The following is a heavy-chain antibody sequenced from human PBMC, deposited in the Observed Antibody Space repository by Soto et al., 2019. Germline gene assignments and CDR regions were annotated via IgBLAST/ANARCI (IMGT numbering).Heavy chain of an antibody. CDR1: GFTFSSYW. D-gene: IGHD5-12*01. CDR3: ARIRLTRSRGYSGYDSIYYFDY. CDR2: IKQDGSEK. J-gene: IGHJ4*02. V-gene: IGHV3-7*01. Sequence: GGSLRLSCAASGFTFSSYWMSWVRQAPGKGLEWVANIKQDGSEKYYVGSVKGRFTISRDNAKNSLYLQMNSLRAEDTAVYYCARIRLTRSRGYSGYDSIYYFDYWGQGTLATVSS.